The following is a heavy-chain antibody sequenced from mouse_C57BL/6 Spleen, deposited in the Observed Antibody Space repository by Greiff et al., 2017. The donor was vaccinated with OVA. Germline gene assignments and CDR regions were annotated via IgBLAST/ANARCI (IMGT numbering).Heavy chain of an antibody. CDR3: ARGDYDEVYFDY. V-gene: IGHV1-26*01. CDR2: INPNNGGT. CDR1: GYTFTDYY. Sequence: VQLKQSGPELVKPGASVKISCKASGYTFTDYYMNWVKQSHGKSLEWIGDINPNNGGTSYNQKFKGKATLTVDKSSSTAYMELRSLTSEDSAVYYCARGDYDEVYFDYWGQGTTLTVSS. J-gene: IGHJ2*01. D-gene: IGHD2-4*01.